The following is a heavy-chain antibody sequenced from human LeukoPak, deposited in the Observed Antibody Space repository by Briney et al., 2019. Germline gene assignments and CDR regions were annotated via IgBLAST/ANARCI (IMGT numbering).Heavy chain of an antibody. CDR2: VSSNGGST. D-gene: IGHD5-12*01. CDR1: GLTFSRYA. CDR3: VKVGYSGSSGYLDL. Sequence: GGSLRLSCSASGLTFSRYAMHWVRQAPGKGLEYVSVVSSNGGSTYYADSVKDRFTISRDNSKNTLDLQMSSLRAEDTAVYYCVKVGYSGSSGYLDLWGRGTLVTVSS. J-gene: IGHJ2*01. V-gene: IGHV3-64D*09.